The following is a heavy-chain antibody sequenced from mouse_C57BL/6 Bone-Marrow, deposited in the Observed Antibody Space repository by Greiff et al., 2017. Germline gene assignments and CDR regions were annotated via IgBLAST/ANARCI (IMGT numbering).Heavy chain of an antibody. J-gene: IGHJ3*01. CDR1: GYAFTNYL. CDR3: ARRAWVTWWFAY. CDR2: INPGSGGT. V-gene: IGHV1-54*01. Sequence: QVQLQQSGAELVRPGTSVKVSCKASGYAFTNYLIAWVKQRPGQGLEWIGVINPGSGGTNYNEKFTGKATLTVDKSSSTAYMQLSSLTSEDSAVYFCARRAWVTWWFAYWGKGTLVTVSA.